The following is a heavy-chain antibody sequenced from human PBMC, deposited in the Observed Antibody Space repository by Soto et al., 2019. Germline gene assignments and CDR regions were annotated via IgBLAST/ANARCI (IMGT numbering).Heavy chain of an antibody. CDR1: GGTFSSYA. CDR2: IIPIFGTA. V-gene: IGHV1-69*13. Sequence: ASVKVSCKAPGGTFSSYAISWVRQAPGQGLEWMGGIIPIFGTANYAQKFQGRVTITADESTSTAYMELSSLRSEDTAVYYCARDQHSSGYRYYYYYGMDVWGQGTTVTVSS. CDR3: ARDQHSSGYRYYYYYGMDV. D-gene: IGHD3-22*01. J-gene: IGHJ6*02.